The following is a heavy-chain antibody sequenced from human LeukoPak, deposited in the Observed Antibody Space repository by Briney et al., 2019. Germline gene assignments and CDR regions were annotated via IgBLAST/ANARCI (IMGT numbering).Heavy chain of an antibody. CDR2: ISGSGGST. Sequence: GGSLRLSCAASGFTFNNYVMNWVRQPPGKGLEWVSAISGSGGSTYYADSVKGRFTISRDNSKNTLYLQMNSLRAEDTAVYYCAKSGFVPHQILYYFDYWGQGTLVTVSS. J-gene: IGHJ4*02. CDR1: GFTFNNYV. CDR3: AKSGFVPHQILYYFDY. D-gene: IGHD2-2*01. V-gene: IGHV3-23*01.